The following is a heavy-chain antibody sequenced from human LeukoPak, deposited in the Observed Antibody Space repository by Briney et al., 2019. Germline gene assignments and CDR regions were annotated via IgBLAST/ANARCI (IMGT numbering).Heavy chain of an antibody. CDR3: ARYGLEYYGMDV. CDR2: INPNSGGT. V-gene: IGHV1-2*02. J-gene: IGHJ6*02. D-gene: IGHD3-10*01. CDR1: GYTFTGYY. Sequence: ASVKVSCKASGYTFTGYYMHWVRQAPGQGLEWMGWINPNSGGTIYAQKFQGRVTMTRDTSISTAYMELSRLRSDDTAVYYCARYGLEYYGMDVWGQGTTVTVSS.